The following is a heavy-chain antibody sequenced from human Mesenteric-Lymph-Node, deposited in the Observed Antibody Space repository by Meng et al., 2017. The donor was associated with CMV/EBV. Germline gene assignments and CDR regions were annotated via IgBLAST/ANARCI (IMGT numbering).Heavy chain of an antibody. CDR2: ISADNGNT. D-gene: IGHD6-19*01. J-gene: IGHJ4*02. V-gene: IGHV1-18*01. CDR1: CYNFTSDG. CDR3: SRVWLLRFDY. Sequence: SCKAACYNFTSDGISRGRQAAGEGVEWRGWISADNGNTNYAQKLQGRVTMTTDTTTSTAYMELRSLRSDDTAVDYCSRVWLLRFDYWGQGTLVTVSS.